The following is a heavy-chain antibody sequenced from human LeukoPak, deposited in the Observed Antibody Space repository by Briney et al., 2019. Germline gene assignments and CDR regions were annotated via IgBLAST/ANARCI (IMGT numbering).Heavy chain of an antibody. V-gene: IGHV3-30*02. CDR3: AKAPHSTEYYFGY. CDR2: TRYDGSVK. D-gene: IGHD2/OR15-2a*01. J-gene: IGHJ4*02. CDR1: GFTFSNYG. Sequence: TGGSLRLSCVASGFTFSNYGMHWVRQAPGKGLEWVAFTRYDGSVKFYADPVKGRFTISRDNSKNTLYLQINSLRAEDTAMYYCAKAPHSTEYYFGYWGQGTLVTVSS.